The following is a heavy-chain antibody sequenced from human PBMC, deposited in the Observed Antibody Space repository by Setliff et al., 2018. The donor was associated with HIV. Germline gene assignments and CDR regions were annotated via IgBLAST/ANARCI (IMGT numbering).Heavy chain of an antibody. CDR2: IIPIFGTA. CDR1: GGTFSSYA. D-gene: IGHD1-26*01. V-gene: IGHV1-69*13. J-gene: IGHJ4*02. CDR3: ASVGWELVSCYDS. Sequence: SVKVSCKASGGTFSSYAITWVRQAPGQGLEWMGGIIPIFGTANYAQKFQGRVTITAYESTSTAYMELSSLRSEDTAVYYCASVGWELVSCYDSWGQGTLVTVS.